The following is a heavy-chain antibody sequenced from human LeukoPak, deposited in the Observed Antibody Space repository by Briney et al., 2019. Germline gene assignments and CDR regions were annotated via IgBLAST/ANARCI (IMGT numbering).Heavy chain of an antibody. CDR2: INWNSARI. D-gene: IGHD6-19*01. J-gene: IGHJ4*02. CDR3: AKDHYASAWYYFEH. Sequence: GRSLRLSCVASGFTFDDYAMHWVRQTPGKGLEWVSGINWNSARIGYADSVKGRFTISRDNAKNSLYLQMNSLKPEDMALYYCAKDHYASAWYYFEHWGQGTLVTVSS. V-gene: IGHV3-9*03. CDR1: GFTFDDYA.